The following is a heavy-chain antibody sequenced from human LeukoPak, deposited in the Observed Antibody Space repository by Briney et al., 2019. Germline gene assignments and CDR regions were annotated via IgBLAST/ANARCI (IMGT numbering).Heavy chain of an antibody. Sequence: GGSLRLSCAASGFTFSSYAMHWVRQVPGKGLVWVSRINNDGSSASYVDSVKGRFTISRDNAKNTLFLQMNSLRAEDTAVYYCARRGTGHGMDVWGQGTTVIVS. D-gene: IGHD1-1*01. CDR1: GFTFSSYA. CDR3: ARRGTGHGMDV. CDR2: INNDGSSA. V-gene: IGHV3-74*01. J-gene: IGHJ6*02.